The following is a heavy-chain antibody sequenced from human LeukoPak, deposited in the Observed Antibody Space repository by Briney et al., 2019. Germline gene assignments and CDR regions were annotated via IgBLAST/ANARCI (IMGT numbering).Heavy chain of an antibody. D-gene: IGHD2/OR15-2a*01. J-gene: IGHJ6*02. CDR1: EFTFSSYA. CDR3: AKYVSARGPPYALAV. CDR2: ISASGGNT. V-gene: IGHV3-23*01. Sequence: GGSLRLSCAASEFTFSSYAMQWVRQAPGRGLEWVSGISASGGNTWYADSVKGRFTISRDNSKNTLYLQMNSLRAEDTAVYYCAKYVSARGPPYALAVWGQGTTVTVSS.